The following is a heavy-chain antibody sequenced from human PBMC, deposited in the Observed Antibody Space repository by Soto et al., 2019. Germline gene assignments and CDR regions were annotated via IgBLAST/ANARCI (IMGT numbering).Heavy chain of an antibody. V-gene: IGHV3-23*01. CDR1: GFTFSSYA. D-gene: IGHD2-21*01. Sequence: EVQLLESGGGLVQPGGSLRLSCAASGFTFSSYAMSWVRQAPGKGLEWVSAISGSGGSTYYADSVKGRFTISRDNSKNTLYQQMNSLRAEDTAVYYCAKVSMYYYDSMDVWGQGTTVTVSS. CDR3: AKVSMYYYDSMDV. CDR2: ISGSGGST. J-gene: IGHJ6*02.